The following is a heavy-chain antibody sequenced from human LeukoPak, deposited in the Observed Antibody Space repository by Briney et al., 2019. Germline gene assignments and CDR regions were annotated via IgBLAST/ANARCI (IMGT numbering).Heavy chain of an antibody. V-gene: IGHV1-69*04. D-gene: IGHD6-13*01. Sequence: SVKVSCKASGGTFSSYAISWVRQAPGQGLEWMGRIIPILGIANYAQKFQGRVTITADKSTSTAYMELSSLRSEDTAVYYCQAQPSGYSSSWAPYYYYGMDVWGQGTTVTVSS. CDR2: IIPILGIA. J-gene: IGHJ6*02. CDR3: QAQPSGYSSSWAPYYYYGMDV. CDR1: GGTFSSYA.